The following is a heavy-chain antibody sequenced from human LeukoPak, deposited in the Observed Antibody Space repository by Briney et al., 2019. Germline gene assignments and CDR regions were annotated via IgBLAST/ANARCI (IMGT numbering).Heavy chain of an antibody. CDR3: ARALIDYYDSSGRAAFDI. V-gene: IGHV4-59*01. D-gene: IGHD3-22*01. J-gene: IGHJ3*02. CDR2: IYYSGST. CDR1: GDSITIYY. Sequence: SETLSLTCSVPGDSITIYYWTWIRQPPGKGLEWIGYIYYSGSTNYNPSLKSRVTISVDTSKNQFSLKLSSVTAADTAVYYCARALIDYYDSSGRAAFDIWGQGTMVTVSS.